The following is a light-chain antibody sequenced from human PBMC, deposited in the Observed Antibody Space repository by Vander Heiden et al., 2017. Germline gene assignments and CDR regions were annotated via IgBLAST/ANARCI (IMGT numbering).Light chain of an antibody. CDR3: SSYTSSRNVV. V-gene: IGLV2-14*01. Sequence: QSALTQPASVSGSPGQSITISCTGTSSDVGGYNYVSWYQQHPGKAPKLMIYEVSNRPSGVSNRFSGSKSGNTASLTISGLQAEDEADYYCSSYTSSRNVVFGGGTKLTAL. CDR2: EVS. CDR1: SSDVGGYNY. J-gene: IGLJ2*01.